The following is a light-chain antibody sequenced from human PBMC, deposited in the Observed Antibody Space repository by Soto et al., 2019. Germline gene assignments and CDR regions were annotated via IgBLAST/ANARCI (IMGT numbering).Light chain of an antibody. J-gene: IGKJ2*01. Sequence: EIVMTQSPATLSVSPGERATLSCRASQSVSSKLAWFQQKPGQAPSLLIYGVSTRATGVPVRFSGSGSGTEFTLNVTSLQSEAFAVYYCQQYNNWPHTFGQGTKLEIK. CDR2: GVS. CDR3: QQYNNWPHT. CDR1: QSVSSK. V-gene: IGKV3-15*01.